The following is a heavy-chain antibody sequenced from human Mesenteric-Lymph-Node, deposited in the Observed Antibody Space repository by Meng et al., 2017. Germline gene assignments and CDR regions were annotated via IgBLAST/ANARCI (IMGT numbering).Heavy chain of an antibody. CDR1: GGSIISYY. D-gene: IGHD4-17*01. V-gene: IGHV4-4*07. CDR2: IYTSGST. CDR3: ARGPTTYFDY. Sequence: QVQLRGSGPGRVKPSGTLSLTCTVSGGSIISYYWSWIRQPAGKGLEWIGRIYTSGSTNHNPSLKSRVTMSVDTSKNQFSLKLSSVTAADTAVYYCARGPTTYFDYWGQGTLVTVSS. J-gene: IGHJ4*02.